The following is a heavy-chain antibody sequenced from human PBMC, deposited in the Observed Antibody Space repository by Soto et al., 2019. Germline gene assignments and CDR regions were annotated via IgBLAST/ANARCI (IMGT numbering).Heavy chain of an antibody. V-gene: IGHV3-7*01. D-gene: IGHD6-19*01. J-gene: IGHJ3*02. CDR2: IKQDGSEK. Sequence: EVQLVESGGGLVQPGGSLRLSCAASGFTFSSYWMGWVRQAPGKGLEWVANIKQDGSEKYYVDSVKGRFTISRDNAMNSLYLQMVSLRAEYTAVYYSARDRGYRRGWYPNDAFDIWGQGTMVTVSS. CDR3: ARDRGYRRGWYPNDAFDI. CDR1: GFTFSSYW.